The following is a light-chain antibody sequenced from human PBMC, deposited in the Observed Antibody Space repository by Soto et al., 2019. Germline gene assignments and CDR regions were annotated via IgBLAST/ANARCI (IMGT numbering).Light chain of an antibody. CDR1: SSNIGAAYD. Sequence: QSVLTQPPSVSRAPGQRVTISCTGSSSNIGAAYDVNWYQQLPGTAPKLLIYGNNNRPSGVPDRFSGSKSGTSASLAITGLQAEDEADYYCQSYDSSLSYWVFGGGTKLTVL. J-gene: IGLJ3*02. CDR2: GNN. CDR3: QSYDSSLSYWV. V-gene: IGLV1-40*01.